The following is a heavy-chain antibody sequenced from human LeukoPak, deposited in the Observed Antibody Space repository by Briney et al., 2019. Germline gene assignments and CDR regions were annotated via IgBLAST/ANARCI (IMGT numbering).Heavy chain of an antibody. V-gene: IGHV3-21*01. CDR3: ARDLDYSTGFDY. J-gene: IGHJ4*02. Sequence: GGSLRLSCATSGFTFSSSTFGSYTMNWVRQAPGKGLEWVSSISSTGTYIYYTDSVKGRFTISRDIANSLLYLQMNSLRANDTAVYYCARDLDYSTGFDYWGQGTLVTVSS. CDR2: ISSTGTYI. D-gene: IGHD4-11*01. CDR1: GFTFSSSTFGSYT.